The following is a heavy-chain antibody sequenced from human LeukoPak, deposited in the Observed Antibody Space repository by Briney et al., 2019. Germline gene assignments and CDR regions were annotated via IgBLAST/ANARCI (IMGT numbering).Heavy chain of an antibody. CDR2: IYYSGST. CDR3: ARLHADTTLTPYYYYIYV. D-gene: IGHD1-1*01. V-gene: IGHV4-59*11. CDR1: GGSISGHY. J-gene: IGHJ6*03. Sequence: PSETLSLTCTVSGGSISGHYWSWTRQPPGKGLEWIGYIYYSGSTNYNPSLRSRVAISVDTSKNQFSLELSSVTAADTAVYYCARLHADTTLTPYYYYIYVWGKGTTVTVSS.